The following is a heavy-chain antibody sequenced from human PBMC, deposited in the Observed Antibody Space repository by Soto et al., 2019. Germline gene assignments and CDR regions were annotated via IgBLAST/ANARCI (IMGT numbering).Heavy chain of an antibody. D-gene: IGHD2-2*01. J-gene: IGHJ6*04. CDR3: ARHDWSRFYGMDV. Sequence: SETLSLTCTVSGHSITSSSYYWGWFRQSPGKGLEWIGSLHSSGTTYYNPSLKSRVTIFVDTSKNQFSLRAYSVTAADTAVYYCARHDWSRFYGMDVWGKGTTVTVSS. V-gene: IGHV4-39*01. CDR2: LHSSGTT. CDR1: GHSITSSSYY.